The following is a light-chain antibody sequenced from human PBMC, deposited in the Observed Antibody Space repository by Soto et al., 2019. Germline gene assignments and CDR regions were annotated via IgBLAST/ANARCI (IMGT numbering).Light chain of an antibody. CDR1: SSDVGNYNY. Sequence: QSALTQPRSVSGSPGQSVTISCTGTSSDVGNYNYVAWYRQHPGKAPKLMFYDVAQRPSGVPDRFSGSKSGNTASLTISGLQAEDEADYYCCSYAGSYTWVFGGGTKLTVL. CDR3: CSYAGSYTWV. J-gene: IGLJ3*02. CDR2: DVA. V-gene: IGLV2-11*01.